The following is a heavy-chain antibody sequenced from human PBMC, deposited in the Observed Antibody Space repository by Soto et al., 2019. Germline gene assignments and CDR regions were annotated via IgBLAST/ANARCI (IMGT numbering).Heavy chain of an antibody. CDR3: ARVMIPYYFDY. J-gene: IGHJ4*02. V-gene: IGHV4-30-2*01. CDR1: GGYISGGYYS. Sequence: SETLSLTCAVSGGYISGGYYSWSWIRQPPGKGLEWIGFIYNSGSTYYNSSLKSRVTISVDRSKNHFFLNLTSVTAADTAVYYCARVMIPYYFDYWGQGTLVTVSS. D-gene: IGHD3-3*01. CDR2: IYNSGST.